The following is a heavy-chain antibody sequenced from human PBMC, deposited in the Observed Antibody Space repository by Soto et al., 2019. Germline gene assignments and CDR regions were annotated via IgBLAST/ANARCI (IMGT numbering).Heavy chain of an antibody. Sequence: GGSLRLSCAASGFTFSSYWMSWVRQAPGKGLEWVANIKQDGSEKYYVDSVKGRFTISRDNAKNSLYLQMNSLRAEDTAVYYCERDKTYYYGSGSYSYWGQGTLVTVYS. D-gene: IGHD3-10*01. CDR3: ERDKTYYYGSGSYSY. V-gene: IGHV3-7*03. CDR2: IKQDGSEK. J-gene: IGHJ4*02. CDR1: GFTFSSYW.